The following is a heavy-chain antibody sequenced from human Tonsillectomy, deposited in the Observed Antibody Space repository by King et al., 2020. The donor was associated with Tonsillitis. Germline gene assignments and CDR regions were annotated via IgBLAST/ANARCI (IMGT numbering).Heavy chain of an antibody. D-gene: IGHD3-10*01. CDR3: ARDLTMVRGVNDAFDT. Sequence: QLQESGPGLVKPSETLSLTCTVSGGSISSYYWSWIRQPPGKGLEWIGYIYYSGSTNYNPSLKSRVTISVDTSKNQFSLKLSSVTAADTAVYYCARDLTMVRGVNDAFDTWGQGTMVTVSS. CDR2: IYYSGST. V-gene: IGHV4-59*01. J-gene: IGHJ3*02. CDR1: GGSISSYY.